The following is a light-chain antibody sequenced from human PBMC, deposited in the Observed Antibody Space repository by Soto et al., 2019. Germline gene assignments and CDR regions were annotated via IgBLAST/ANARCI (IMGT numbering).Light chain of an antibody. J-gene: IGKJ4*01. V-gene: IGKV1-17*03. CDR3: LQHKSYPLT. CDR1: QDISSY. Sequence: DIQMTQSPSAMSASVGDRDTITCRASQDISSYLAWFQQKPGKVPKRLIYAASSLQSGVPARFSGSGSGTEFTLTISSLQPEDFATYYCLQHKSYPLTFGGGTKVEIK. CDR2: AAS.